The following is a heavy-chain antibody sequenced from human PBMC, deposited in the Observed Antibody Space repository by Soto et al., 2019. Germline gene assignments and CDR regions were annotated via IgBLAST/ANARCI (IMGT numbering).Heavy chain of an antibody. V-gene: IGHV5-51*01. CDR2: IYPGDSDT. D-gene: IGHD2-2*01. CDR3: ARQDRYCSSTSCYLFGY. J-gene: IGHJ4*02. Sequence: GESLKISCKGSGYSFTSYWIGWVRQMPGKGLEWMGVIYPGDSDTRYSPSFQGQVTISADKSISTAYLQWSSLKASDTAMYYCARQDRYCSSTSCYLFGYWGQGTLVTVSS. CDR1: GYSFTSYW.